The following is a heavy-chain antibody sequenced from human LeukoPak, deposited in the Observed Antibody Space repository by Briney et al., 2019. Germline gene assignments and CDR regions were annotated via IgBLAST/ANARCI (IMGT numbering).Heavy chain of an antibody. V-gene: IGHV3-23*01. CDR1: GFTFSSYA. Sequence: GGSLRVSCAASGFTFSSYAMSWVRQAPGKGLEWVSAISGSGGSTYYADSVKGRFTISRDNSKNTLYLQMNSLRAEDTAVYYCAKDLKPSLLPGYYYYGMDVWGQGTTVTVSS. CDR3: AKDLKPSLLPGYYYYGMDV. D-gene: IGHD2-15*01. CDR2: ISGSGGST. J-gene: IGHJ6*02.